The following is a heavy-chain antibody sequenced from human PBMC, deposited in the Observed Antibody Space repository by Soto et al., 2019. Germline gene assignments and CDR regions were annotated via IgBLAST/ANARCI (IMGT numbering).Heavy chain of an antibody. Sequence: SETLSLTCTVSGDSISSSNYFWAWICQPPGKGLECIGTIFYSGSTYYNPSLKSRVTISVDTSKNHFSLKLTSVTAADTALYYCGKRDGWLYFYYSGQGCPVPGSS. CDR3: GKRDGWLYFYY. J-gene: IGHJ4*01. CDR1: GDSISSSNYF. CDR2: IFYSGST. D-gene: IGHD3-10*01. V-gene: IGHV4-39*01.